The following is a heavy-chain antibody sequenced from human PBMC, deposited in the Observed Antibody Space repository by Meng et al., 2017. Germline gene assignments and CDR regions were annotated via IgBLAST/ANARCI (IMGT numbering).Heavy chain of an antibody. J-gene: IGHJ4*02. Sequence: LELVDAGGGLVKPGGSLRLSCEASGFTFSDYYIGWIRQAPGKGLEWVSYISSSGSTIYYADSVKGRFTISRDNAKNSLYLQMNSLRAEDTAVYYCARDTDYYGSRSYIYWGQGTLVTVSS. V-gene: IGHV3-11*01. D-gene: IGHD3-10*01. CDR3: ARDTDYYGSRSYIY. CDR2: ISSSGSTI. CDR1: GFTFSDYY.